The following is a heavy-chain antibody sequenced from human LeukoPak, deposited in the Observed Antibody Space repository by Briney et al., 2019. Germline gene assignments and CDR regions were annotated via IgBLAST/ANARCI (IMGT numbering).Heavy chain of an antibody. Sequence: GASVKVSCKASGYTFTSYGISWVRQAPGQGLEWMGWISAYNGNTNYAQKLQGRVTMTTDTSTSTAYMELRSLRSDDTAVYYCARGLAVAGIREDNWFDPWGQGTLVTVSS. CDR2: ISAYNGNT. V-gene: IGHV1-18*01. D-gene: IGHD6-19*01. CDR3: ARGLAVAGIREDNWFDP. CDR1: GYTFTSYG. J-gene: IGHJ5*02.